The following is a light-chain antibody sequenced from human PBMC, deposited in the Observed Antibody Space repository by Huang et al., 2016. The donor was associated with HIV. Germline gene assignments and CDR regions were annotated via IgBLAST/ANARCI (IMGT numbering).Light chain of an antibody. V-gene: IGKV1-39*01. CDR2: AVS. CDR3: QQTGT. CDR1: QSIRRH. J-gene: IGKJ1*01. Sequence: EIQMTQSPSSLSASVGDRVTLTCRASQSIRRHLSWYQQKPGKAPKVLIYAVSNLQTGVPPSCSGSRSGTNFTLTISGLEPEDFATYYCQQTGTFGQGTKVDIK.